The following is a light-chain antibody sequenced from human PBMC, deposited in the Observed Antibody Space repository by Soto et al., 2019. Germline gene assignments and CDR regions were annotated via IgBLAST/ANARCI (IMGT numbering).Light chain of an antibody. CDR1: TGAVTTGYY. J-gene: IGLJ2*01. V-gene: IGLV7-43*01. CDR2: STN. Sequence: QSVLTQEPSLTVSPGGTVTLTCASSTGAVTTGYYPNWFQQKPGQAPRALIYSTNNKYSWTPARFSGSLLGGKAALTLSGVQPEDEADYYCLLYYGGQLGVFGGGTKLTVL. CDR3: LLYYGGQLGV.